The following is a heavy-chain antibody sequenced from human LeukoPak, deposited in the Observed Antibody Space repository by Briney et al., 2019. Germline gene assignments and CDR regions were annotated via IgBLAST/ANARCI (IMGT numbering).Heavy chain of an antibody. J-gene: IGHJ4*02. Sequence: GASVKVSCQALGYTFTDHYFHWLRQAPGQGIEWMGWIHTGRGDTNIAQKFQGRVSLTRDMSISTAYMELSRLTSDDTAVYYCARDHNWGPDYWGQGTLVSVSS. V-gene: IGHV1-2*02. D-gene: IGHD7-27*01. CDR3: ARDHNWGPDY. CDR1: GYTFTDHY. CDR2: IHTGRGDT.